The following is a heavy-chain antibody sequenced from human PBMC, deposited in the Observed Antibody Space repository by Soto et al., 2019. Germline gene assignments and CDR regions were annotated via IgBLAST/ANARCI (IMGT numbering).Heavy chain of an antibody. CDR1: GYTFTSYA. Sequence: ASVKVSCKASGYTFTSYAMHWVRQAPGQRLEWMGWINAGNGNTKYSQKFQGRVTITRDTSASTAYMELSSLRSEDTAVYYCARVSMGSYWYFQHWGQGTLVTVS. CDR2: INAGNGNT. CDR3: ARVSMGSYWYFQH. V-gene: IGHV1-3*01. J-gene: IGHJ1*01. D-gene: IGHD1-26*01.